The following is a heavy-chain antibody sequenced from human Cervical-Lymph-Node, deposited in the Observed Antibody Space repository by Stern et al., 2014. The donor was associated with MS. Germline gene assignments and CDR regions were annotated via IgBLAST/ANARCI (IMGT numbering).Heavy chain of an antibody. CDR2: IYPGDSDT. Sequence: VQLVQSGAEVKKPGESLKISCKGAGYHFTNYWIAWVRQTPGKGLEWMGIIYPGDSDTRYGPSFQGQVTISVDNSISTAYLQLSRLKASDNAIYYCTRMGLGRSYIGAHDQWGQGTVVTVSS. V-gene: IGHV5-51*01. CDR3: TRMGLGRSYIGAHDQ. D-gene: IGHD3-16*01. J-gene: IGHJ4*02. CDR1: GYHFTNYW.